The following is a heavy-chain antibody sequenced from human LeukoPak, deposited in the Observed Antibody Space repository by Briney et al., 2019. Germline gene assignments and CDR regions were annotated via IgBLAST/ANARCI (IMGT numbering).Heavy chain of an antibody. Sequence: SETLSLTCTVSGGSISSGAYYWSWIRQHPGKGPEWIGNIFYSGNTYYNPSLKSRVTISVDTSKNQFSLKLSSVTAADTAVYYCARDDAVTTGVAFDIWGQGTMVTVSS. CDR3: ARDDAVTTGVAFDI. CDR1: GGSISSGAYY. CDR2: IFYSGNT. V-gene: IGHV4-31*03. J-gene: IGHJ3*02. D-gene: IGHD4-17*01.